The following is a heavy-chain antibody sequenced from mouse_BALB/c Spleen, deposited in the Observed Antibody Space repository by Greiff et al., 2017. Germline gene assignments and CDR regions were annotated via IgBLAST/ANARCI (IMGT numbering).Heavy chain of an antibody. J-gene: IGHJ2*01. D-gene: IGHD2-2*01. CDR2: IDPENGDT. V-gene: IGHV14-4*02. CDR1: GFNIKDYY. Sequence: VQLKQSGAELVRSGASVKLSCTASGFNIKDYYMHWVKQRPEQGLEWIGWIDPENGDTEYAPKFQGKATMTADTSSNTAYLQLSSLTSEDTAVYYCARQSYYGYDFDYWGQGTTLTVSS. CDR3: ARQSYYGYDFDY.